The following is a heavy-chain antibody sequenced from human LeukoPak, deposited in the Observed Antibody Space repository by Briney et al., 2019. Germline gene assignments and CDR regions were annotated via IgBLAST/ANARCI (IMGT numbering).Heavy chain of an antibody. CDR1: GFTSSSYW. J-gene: IGHJ4*02. D-gene: IGHD2-15*01. V-gene: IGHV3-7*01. Sequence: GGSLRLSCAASGFTSSSYWMSWVGQAPGKGLECVANIKEDGSEKYYVDSVKGRFTISRDNAKNSLYLQMNSLRVEDTAVYYCARGRISFVWGQGTLVTVSS. CDR2: IKEDGSEK. CDR3: ARGRISFV.